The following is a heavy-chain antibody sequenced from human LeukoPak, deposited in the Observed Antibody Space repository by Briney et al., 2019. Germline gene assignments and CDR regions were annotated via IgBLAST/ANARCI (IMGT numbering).Heavy chain of an antibody. CDR2: IRYDGSSK. J-gene: IGHJ5*02. Sequence: GGSLRLSCAASGFTFSSYGMHWVRQAPGKGLEWVAFIRYDGSSKYYADSVKGRFTISRDNSKNTLYLQMNSLRAEDTAVYYCAKVRYCSSTSCYIGEFDPWGQGTLVTVSS. CDR3: AKVRYCSSTSCYIGEFDP. CDR1: GFTFSSYG. V-gene: IGHV3-30*02. D-gene: IGHD2-2*02.